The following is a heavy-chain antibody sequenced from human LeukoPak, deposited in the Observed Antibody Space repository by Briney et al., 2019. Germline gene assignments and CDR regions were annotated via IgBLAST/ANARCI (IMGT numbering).Heavy chain of an antibody. V-gene: IGHV4-30-2*01. CDR1: GGFIGDGGYY. D-gene: IGHD1-26*01. Sequence: SETLSLTCTVSGGFIGDGGYYWSWIRQPPGKGLEWIDYIYHSGFTSYNPSLKSRVTVSVDRSENQFSLKLNFVTAADTAIYYCATTPVGSTRFFDFWGPGTLLSVSS. J-gene: IGHJ4*02. CDR2: IYHSGFT. CDR3: ATTPVGSTRFFDF.